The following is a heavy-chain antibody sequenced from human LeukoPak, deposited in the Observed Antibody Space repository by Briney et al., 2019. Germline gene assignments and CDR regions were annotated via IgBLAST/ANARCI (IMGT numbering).Heavy chain of an antibody. CDR2: INHSGST. Sequence: SETLSLTCAVYGGSFSGYYWSWIRQPPGKGLEWIGEINHSGSTNYNPSLKSRVTISVDTSKNQFSLKLSSVTAADTAVYYCARNWFDPWGQGTLVTVSS. J-gene: IGHJ5*02. CDR3: ARNWFDP. V-gene: IGHV4-34*01. CDR1: GGSFSGYY.